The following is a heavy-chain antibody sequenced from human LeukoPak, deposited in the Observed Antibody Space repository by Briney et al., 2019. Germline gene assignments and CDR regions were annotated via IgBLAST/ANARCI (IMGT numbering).Heavy chain of an antibody. CDR2: IYHSGST. CDR1: GYSISSGYY. V-gene: IGHV4-38-2*02. CDR3: ARHATQWELRHNWFDP. Sequence: KPSETLSLTCTVSGYSISSGYYWGWIRQPPGKGLEWIGSIYHSGSTYYNPSLKSRVTISVDTSKNQFSLKLSSVTAADTAVYYCARHATQWELRHNWFDPWGQGTLVTVSS. J-gene: IGHJ5*02. D-gene: IGHD1-26*01.